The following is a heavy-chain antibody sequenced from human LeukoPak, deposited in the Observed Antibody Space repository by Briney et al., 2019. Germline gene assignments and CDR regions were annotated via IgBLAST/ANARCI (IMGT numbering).Heavy chain of an antibody. D-gene: IGHD2-2*02. V-gene: IGHV4-39*07. CDR3: ALIGYCSSTSCYTPFDY. CDR2: IYYSGST. J-gene: IGHJ4*02. CDR1: GGSISSSSYY. Sequence: KPSETLSLTCTVSGGSISSSSYYWGWIRQPPGKGLEWIGSIYYSGSTYYNPSLKSRVTISVDTSKNQFSLKLSSVTAADTAVYYCALIGYCSSTSCYTPFDYWGQGTLVTVSS.